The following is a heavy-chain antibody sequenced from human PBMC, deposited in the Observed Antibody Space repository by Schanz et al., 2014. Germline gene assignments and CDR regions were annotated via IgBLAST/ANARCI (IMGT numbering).Heavy chain of an antibody. CDR1: GLTLSDYW. CDR3: AGGKTTGLAY. D-gene: IGHD4-4*01. Sequence: EVQLVESGGGVAQPGGSLRLSCAASGLTLSDYWMHWVRQAPGKGPEWISHIRADGRMTNYAASVEGRFTISRDVAKNTLYLQMFSLRAEDMGVYYCAGGKTTGLAYWGQGTQVAVSS. V-gene: IGHV3-74*02. CDR2: IRADGRMT. J-gene: IGHJ4*02.